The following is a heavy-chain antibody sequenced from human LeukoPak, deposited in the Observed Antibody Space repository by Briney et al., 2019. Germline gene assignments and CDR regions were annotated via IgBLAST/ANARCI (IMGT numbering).Heavy chain of an antibody. J-gene: IGHJ6*03. CDR2: IIPIFGTA. Sequence: SVKVSCKASGGTFSSYAISWVRQAPGQGLEWMGGIIPIFGTANYAQKFQGRVTITTDESTSTAYMEVSSLTSEDTAVYYCATTGQLVPDYYHYYMDVWGLGTTVTVSS. CDR3: ATTGQLVPDYYHYYMDV. V-gene: IGHV1-69*05. D-gene: IGHD6-6*01. CDR1: GGTFSSYA.